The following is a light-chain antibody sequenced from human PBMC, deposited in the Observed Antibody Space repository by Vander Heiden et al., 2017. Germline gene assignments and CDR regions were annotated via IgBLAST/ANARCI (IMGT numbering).Light chain of an antibody. CDR2: DAA. J-gene: IGKJ3*01. Sequence: DIVLTQSPATLSLSPGERATISCRASQSVSNNLAGYQQKPGQAPRLLIYDAANRAAGIPARCSGSGSGTDFTLTISSLEPEDFAVYYCQQRTNWPPFTFGPGTKVDI. CDR1: QSVSNN. V-gene: IGKV3-11*01. CDR3: QQRTNWPPFT.